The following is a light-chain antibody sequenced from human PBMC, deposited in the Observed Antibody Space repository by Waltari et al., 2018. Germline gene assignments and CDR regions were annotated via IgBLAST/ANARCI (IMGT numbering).Light chain of an antibody. CDR1: SGHSSNV. J-gene: IGLJ3*02. CDR3: QTGGHGTWV. Sequence: HLVLTQSPSASASLDASVTLTCSLSSGHSSNVIAWLQEQPGKGPRYLMKVNSDGSHSKGDEIPDRFSGSSSGAERYLTISSLQSEDEADYYCQTGGHGTWVFGGGTKLTVL. V-gene: IGLV4-69*01. CDR2: VNSDGSH.